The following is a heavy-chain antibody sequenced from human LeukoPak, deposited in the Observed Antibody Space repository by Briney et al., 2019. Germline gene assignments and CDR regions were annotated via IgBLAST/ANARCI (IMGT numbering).Heavy chain of an antibody. D-gene: IGHD3-22*01. V-gene: IGHV1-18*01. CDR1: GYTFTSYG. CDR2: ISAYNGNT. J-gene: IGHJ5*02. Sequence: GASVKVSCKASGYTFTSYGISWVRQAPGQGLEWMGWISAYNGNTNYAQKLQGRVTMTTDTSTSTAYMELRSLRSDDTAVYYCARDGHSQEYYDSSGQNWFDPWGEGTLVTVSS. CDR3: ARDGHSQEYYDSSGQNWFDP.